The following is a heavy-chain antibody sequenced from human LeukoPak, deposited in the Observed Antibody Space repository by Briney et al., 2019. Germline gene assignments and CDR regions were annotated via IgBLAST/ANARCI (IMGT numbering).Heavy chain of an antibody. J-gene: IGHJ6*02. Sequence: SETLSLTCTVSGGSISSYYWSWIRQPPGKGLEWIGYIYYSGSTNYNPSLKSRVTISVDTSKNQFSLKLSSVTAADTAVYYCARATVIRESGYYYYYGMDVWGQGTTVTVSS. CDR1: GGSISSYY. CDR2: IYYSGST. D-gene: IGHD4-11*01. CDR3: ARATVIRESGYYYYYGMDV. V-gene: IGHV4-59*12.